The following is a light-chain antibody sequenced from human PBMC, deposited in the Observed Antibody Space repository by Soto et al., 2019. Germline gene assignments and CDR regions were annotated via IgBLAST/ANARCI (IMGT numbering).Light chain of an antibody. CDR1: QSISTY. CDR2: VAS. V-gene: IGKV1-39*01. Sequence: DIGMTQSPSSLSASVGDRVTITCRATQSISTYLPWYQQKPGKATQLLLYVASKLQTGAPSRFSGSGSGTAFTLTISSLQPEDFATYFCQHSYSTPYTFGQGTKVEIK. J-gene: IGKJ2*01. CDR3: QHSYSTPYT.